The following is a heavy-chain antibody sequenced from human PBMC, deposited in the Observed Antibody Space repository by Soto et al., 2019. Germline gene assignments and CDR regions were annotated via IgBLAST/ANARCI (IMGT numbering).Heavy chain of an antibody. J-gene: IGHJ4*02. Sequence: GGSLRLSCAASGFTFSSYSMNWVRQAPGKGLEWVSSISSSSSYIYYADSVKGRFTISRDNAKNSLYLQMNSLRAEDTAVYYCARADYYDSSGYPLFDYWGQGTLVTVSS. V-gene: IGHV3-21*01. CDR2: ISSSSSYI. CDR3: ARADYYDSSGYPLFDY. CDR1: GFTFSSYS. D-gene: IGHD3-22*01.